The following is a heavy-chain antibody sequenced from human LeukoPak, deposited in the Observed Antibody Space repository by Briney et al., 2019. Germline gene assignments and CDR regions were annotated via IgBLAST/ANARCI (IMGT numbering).Heavy chain of an antibody. CDR3: ARDSYYYDSSGYSYFDY. D-gene: IGHD3-22*01. J-gene: IGHJ4*02. CDR2: IIPIFGTA. CDR1: GGTFSSYA. Sequence: SVKVSCKASGGTFSSYAISWVRQAPGQGLEWMGGIIPIFGTANYAQKFQGRVTITTDESTSTAYMELSSLRSEDTAVYYCARDSYYYDSSGYSYFDYWGQGTLVTVSS. V-gene: IGHV1-69*05.